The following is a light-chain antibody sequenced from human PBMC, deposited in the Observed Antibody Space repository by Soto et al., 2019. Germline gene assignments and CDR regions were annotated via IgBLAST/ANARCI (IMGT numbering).Light chain of an antibody. J-gene: IGKJ5*01. CDR1: QSVTSNY. Sequence: EIVLTQSPGTLSLSPGERATLSCRASQSVTSNYLAWYQQKPAQAPRLLIYGASSRATGIPDRFSGSGSGTDFTLTINRLEPEDFAVYYCQQYGGSPPTTFGQGTRLEIE. CDR3: QQYGGSPPTT. CDR2: GAS. V-gene: IGKV3-20*01.